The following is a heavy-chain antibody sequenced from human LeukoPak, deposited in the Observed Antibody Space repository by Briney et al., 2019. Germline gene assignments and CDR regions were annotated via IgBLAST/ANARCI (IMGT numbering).Heavy chain of an antibody. Sequence: GGSLRLSCTASGFTVSNNHMSWVRQAPGKGLEWVSSISSSSSYINYADSVKGRFTISRDNAKNSLYLQMNSLRAEDTAVYYCARWVAVAAGFDYWGQGTLVTVSS. D-gene: IGHD6-19*01. CDR2: ISSSSSYI. V-gene: IGHV3-21*01. CDR1: GFTVSNNH. CDR3: ARWVAVAAGFDY. J-gene: IGHJ4*02.